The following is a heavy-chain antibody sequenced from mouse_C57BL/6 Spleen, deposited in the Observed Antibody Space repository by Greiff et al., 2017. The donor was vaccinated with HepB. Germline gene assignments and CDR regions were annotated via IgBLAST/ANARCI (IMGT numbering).Heavy chain of an antibody. J-gene: IGHJ2*01. CDR3: ARSGDWAHFDY. Sequence: QVQLQQSGAELVKPGASVKISCKASGYAFSSYWMNWVKQRPGKGLEWIGQIYPGDGDTNYNGKFKGKATLTADKSSSTAYMQLSSLTSEDSAVYFCARSGDWAHFDYWGQGTTLTVSS. V-gene: IGHV1-80*01. CDR2: IYPGDGDT. D-gene: IGHD4-1*01. CDR1: GYAFSSYW.